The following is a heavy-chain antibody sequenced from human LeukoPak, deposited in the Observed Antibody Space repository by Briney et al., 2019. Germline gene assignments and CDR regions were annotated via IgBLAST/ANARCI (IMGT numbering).Heavy chain of an antibody. Sequence: ASVKVSCKVSGCTLTELSMRWVRQAPGKGLEWMGGFDPEDGETTYAQKFQGRVTMTEDTSTDTAYMELSSLRSEDTAVYYCATQAFSGYGFDYWGQGTLGTVSS. CDR1: GCTLTELS. J-gene: IGHJ4*02. CDR2: FDPEDGET. CDR3: ATQAFSGYGFDY. V-gene: IGHV1-24*01. D-gene: IGHD5-12*01.